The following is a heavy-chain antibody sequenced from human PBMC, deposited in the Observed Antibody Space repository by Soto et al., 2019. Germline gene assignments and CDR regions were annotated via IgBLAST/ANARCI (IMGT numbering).Heavy chain of an antibody. CDR3: ARDYYKYYDSSGYYRSPAY. CDR1: GFTFSSYA. Sequence: HPGGSLRLSCAASGFTFSSYAMSWVRQAPGKGLEWVALISYDGSDKDYADSVKGRFTISRDNSRNTLFLQMNSLRAEDTAVYYCARDYYKYYDSSGYYRSPAYWGQGTLVTVS. V-gene: IGHV3-30-3*01. D-gene: IGHD3-22*01. J-gene: IGHJ4*02. CDR2: ISYDGSDK.